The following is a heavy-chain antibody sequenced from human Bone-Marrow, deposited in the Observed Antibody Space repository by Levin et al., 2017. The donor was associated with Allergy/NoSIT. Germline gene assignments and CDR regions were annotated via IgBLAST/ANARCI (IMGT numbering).Heavy chain of an antibody. CDR2: IFHSGVT. CDR3: ARGTRGSSGAFDV. J-gene: IGHJ3*01. D-gene: IGHD3-16*01. Sequence: GKCLEWIAYIFHSGVTYYNPSLKSRVTMSVDRSMNQFSLKLTSVTAADTAVYFCARGTRGSSGAFDVWGQGTVVTVSS. V-gene: IGHV4-30-2*01.